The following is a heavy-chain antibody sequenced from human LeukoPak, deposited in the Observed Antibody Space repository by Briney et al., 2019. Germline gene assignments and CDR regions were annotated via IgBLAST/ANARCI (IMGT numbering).Heavy chain of an antibody. Sequence: PSETLSRTCAVDGGSFSGYYWSLIRQPPGKGLEWIGEINHSGSTNYNPSLKSRVTISVDTSKHQFSLKLSSTTTAATAVDSCSNTAARARGWFGFDHWGQGTLVTVSS. CDR3: SNTAARARGWFGFDH. J-gene: IGHJ5*02. D-gene: IGHD6-6*01. CDR2: INHSGST. CDR1: GGSFSGYY. V-gene: IGHV4-34*01.